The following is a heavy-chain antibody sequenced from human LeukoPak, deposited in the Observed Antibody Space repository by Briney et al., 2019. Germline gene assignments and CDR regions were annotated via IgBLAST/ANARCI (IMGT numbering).Heavy chain of an antibody. Sequence: GASVKVSCKASGYTFTGYYMHWVRQAPGQGLEWMGWINPNSGGTNYAQKFQGRVTMTRDTSISTAYMELSRLRYDDTAVYYCATVKVIMITFGGVIVSEYYFDYWGQGTLVTVSS. CDR1: GYTFTGYY. D-gene: IGHD3-16*02. V-gene: IGHV1-2*02. J-gene: IGHJ4*02. CDR3: ATVKVIMITFGGVIVSEYYFDY. CDR2: INPNSGGT.